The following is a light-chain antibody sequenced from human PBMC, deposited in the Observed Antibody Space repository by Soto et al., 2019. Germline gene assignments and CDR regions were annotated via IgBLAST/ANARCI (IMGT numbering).Light chain of an antibody. CDR1: SSNIGNNA. V-gene: IGLV1-36*01. CDR2: YDD. Sequence: QSVLTQPPPVSEAPRQRVTISCSGSSSNIGNNAVNWYQQLPGKASKLLIYYDDLLPSGVSDRFSGSKSGTSASLAIGGLQAEDEADYYWASWEDSPNGPVFGGGTQLTVL. J-gene: IGLJ2*01. CDR3: ASWEDSPNGPV.